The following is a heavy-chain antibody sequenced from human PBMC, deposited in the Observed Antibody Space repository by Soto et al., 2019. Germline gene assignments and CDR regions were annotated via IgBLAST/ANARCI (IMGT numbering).Heavy chain of an antibody. V-gene: IGHV3-21*06. D-gene: IGHD1-26*01. CDR2: ITGNSEYK. Sequence: GGSLRLSCVVSGGSFSDYSMNWVRQAPGKGLEWLSLITGNSEYKYYAGSVKGRFTVSRDNAKNSLYLQMNSLTVEDTAVYYCARSGELLQTLDSWGQGTLVIVSS. CDR3: ARSGELLQTLDS. CDR1: GGSFSDYS. J-gene: IGHJ4*02.